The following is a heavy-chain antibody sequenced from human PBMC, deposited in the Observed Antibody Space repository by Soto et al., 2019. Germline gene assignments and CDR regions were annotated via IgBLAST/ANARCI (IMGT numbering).Heavy chain of an antibody. Sequence: VQLAESGGGWEQPGRSLRLSFEASGFSFVDYALLWVRQVPGQGLGGVSGISWDGGYTGYADSVKGRFTISRDNAKKALYLQMNRLRVEDTALYYCVKDEGVCNTISCKDAFDYWGQGTKVTVS. D-gene: IGHD3-3*01. CDR1: GFSFVDYA. V-gene: IGHV3-9*01. CDR2: ISWDGGYT. CDR3: VKDEGVCNTISCKDAFDY. J-gene: IGHJ3*01.